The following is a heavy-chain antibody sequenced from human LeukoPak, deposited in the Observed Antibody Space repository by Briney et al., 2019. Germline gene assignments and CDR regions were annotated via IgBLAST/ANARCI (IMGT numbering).Heavy chain of an antibody. CDR2: INPNSGGT. Sequence: ASVKVSCKASGYTFTGYYMHWVRQAPGQGLEWMGWINPNSGGTNYAQKFQGRVTMTRDTSISTAYMELSSLRSEDTAVYYCAVYYYGSGSYSMKSDYYYYYMDVWGKGTTVTISS. D-gene: IGHD3-10*01. CDR1: GYTFTGYY. CDR3: AVYYYGSGSYSMKSDYYYYYMDV. J-gene: IGHJ6*03. V-gene: IGHV1-2*02.